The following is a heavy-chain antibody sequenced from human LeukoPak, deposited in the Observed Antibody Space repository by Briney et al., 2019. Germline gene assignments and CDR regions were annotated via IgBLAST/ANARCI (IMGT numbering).Heavy chain of an antibody. J-gene: IGHJ4*02. CDR1: GVSINSGAYY. D-gene: IGHD3-10*01. Sequence: PSQTLSLTCTVSGVSINSGAYYWTWIRQLPGKGLEYIGHIYNSGSAHYNPSLQSRLTISVDTSKRQFSLRLSSVTAADTSVYYCARGANYVGSGDYWGQGILVTVSS. CDR2: IYNSGSA. V-gene: IGHV4-31*03. CDR3: ARGANYVGSGDY.